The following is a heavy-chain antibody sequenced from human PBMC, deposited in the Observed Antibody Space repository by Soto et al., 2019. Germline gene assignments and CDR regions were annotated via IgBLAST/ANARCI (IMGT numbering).Heavy chain of an antibody. D-gene: IGHD5-18*01. J-gene: IGHJ4*02. V-gene: IGHV1-3*01. Sequence: ASVKVSCKASGYTFTSYPTHWVRQAPGQRLEWMGWIDAGNGNTKYSQKFRGRVTFTTDTSASTAYMDPSSLRSDDTAVYYCARDPGGLYSTHEAAMDYFDYWGQGALVTVSS. CDR1: GYTFTSYP. CDR2: IDAGNGNT. CDR3: ARDPGGLYSTHEAAMDYFDY.